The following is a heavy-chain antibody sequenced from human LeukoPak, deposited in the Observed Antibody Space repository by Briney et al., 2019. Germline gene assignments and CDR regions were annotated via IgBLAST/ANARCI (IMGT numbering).Heavy chain of an antibody. CDR3: AKDIQLST. Sequence: PGRSLRLSCAASGFTFSVAAMTWVSQAPGKGLEWDSLIGASGESTYYADSVKGRFTISRDNSKNTLSLQMNSLRVEDTAMYFCAKDIQLSTWGLGTMVTVSS. V-gene: IGHV3-23*01. CDR2: IGASGEST. J-gene: IGHJ3*01. CDR1: GFTFSVAA. D-gene: IGHD5-24*01.